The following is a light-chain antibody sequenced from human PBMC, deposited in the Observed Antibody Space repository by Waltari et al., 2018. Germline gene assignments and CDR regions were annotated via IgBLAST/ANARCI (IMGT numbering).Light chain of an antibody. CDR2: AAS. J-gene: IGKJ4*01. V-gene: IGKV1-9*01. CDR1: QGFSSN. CDR3: QQLYSYPLT. Sequence: IKLTQSPSSLSASVGDRVTLTCRASQGFSSNLAWFQQRPGKAPKLLIYAASTLQSGVPSRFSGSGSGTDFTLTITSLQPEDFATYYCQQLYSYPLTFGGGTKVEIK.